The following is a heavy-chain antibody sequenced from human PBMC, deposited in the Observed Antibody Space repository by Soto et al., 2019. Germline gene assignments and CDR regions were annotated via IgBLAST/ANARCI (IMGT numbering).Heavy chain of an antibody. V-gene: IGHV5-10-1*01. CDR2: IDPSDSYT. CDR3: ARGLIAACLARPRAVPKAFYI. CDR1: GYSFTSYW. Sequence: ISCKGSGYSFTSYWISWVRQMPGKGLEWMGRIDPSDSYTNYSPSFQGHVTISADKSISTAYLQWSSLKASDTAMYYCARGLIAACLARPRAVPKAFYILGQGTMVTVSS. D-gene: IGHD6-6*01. J-gene: IGHJ3*02.